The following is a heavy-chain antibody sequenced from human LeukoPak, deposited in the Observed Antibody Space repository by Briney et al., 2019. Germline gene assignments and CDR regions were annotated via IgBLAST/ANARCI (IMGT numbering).Heavy chain of an antibody. D-gene: IGHD3-3*01. CDR2: ISGSGSTI. Sequence: GGSLRLSCAAPGFTFSDHYMSWIRQAPGKGLEWVAYISGSGSTIYYAASVRGRFTISRDNAKSSLYLQMNSLRAEDTAIYFCAREGITIFGVANSNWFDPWGQGTLVSVS. J-gene: IGHJ5*02. V-gene: IGHV3-11*01. CDR3: AREGITIFGVANSNWFDP. CDR1: GFTFSDHY.